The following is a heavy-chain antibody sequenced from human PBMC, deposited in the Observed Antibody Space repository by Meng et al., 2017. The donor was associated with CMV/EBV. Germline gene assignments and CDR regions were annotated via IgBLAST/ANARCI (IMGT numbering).Heavy chain of an antibody. CDR1: GFTFSSYG. Sequence: GESLKISCAASGFTFSSYGMHWVRQAPGKGLEWVANIKQDGSEKYYVDSVKGRFTISRDNAKNSLYLQMNSLRAEDTAVYYCARTSLAANDYWGQGTLVTVSS. J-gene: IGHJ4*02. V-gene: IGHV3-7*01. CDR3: ARTSLAANDY. CDR2: IKQDGSEK. D-gene: IGHD6-6*01.